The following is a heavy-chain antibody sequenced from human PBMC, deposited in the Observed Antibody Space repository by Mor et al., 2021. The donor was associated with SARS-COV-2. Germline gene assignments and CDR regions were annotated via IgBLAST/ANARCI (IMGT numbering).Heavy chain of an antibody. J-gene: IGHJ4*02. CDR2: IRSKANSYAT. D-gene: IGHD6-19*01. CDR3: NRDIVYSSGCGGY. V-gene: IGHV3-73*01. Sequence: GLEWVGRIRSKANSYATAYAASVKGRFTISRDDSKNTAYLQMNSLKTEDTAVYYFNRDIVYSSGCGGYWGLGSLVTVSS.